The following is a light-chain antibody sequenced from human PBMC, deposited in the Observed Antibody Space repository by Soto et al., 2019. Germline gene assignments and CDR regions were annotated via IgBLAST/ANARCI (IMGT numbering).Light chain of an antibody. J-gene: IGKJ1*01. CDR1: QSVSSTS. CDR3: QQYDRSTGT. Sequence: EIVLTQSPGTLSLSPGEMATLSCRASQSVSSTSLAWYQQKPGQAPRLLMYDTSSRATGIPDRFSGSGSGTDFTLTITRLEPEDFAVYYCQQYDRSTGTFGQGTKVEIK. V-gene: IGKV3-20*01. CDR2: DTS.